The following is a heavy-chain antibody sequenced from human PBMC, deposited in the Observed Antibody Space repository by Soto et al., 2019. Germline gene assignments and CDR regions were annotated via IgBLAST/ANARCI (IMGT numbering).Heavy chain of an antibody. J-gene: IGHJ4*02. CDR3: ANWVEGTMVYFDY. V-gene: IGHV3-23*01. CDR2: LCGSGERT. D-gene: IGHD2-15*01. CDR1: GFTFSNYA. Sequence: GGSLRLSCAASGFTFSNYAITWAPQAPGKGLEWVYTLCGSGERTCSADYGKGGFTPSRDNYKSTLFLQMNSRRAEDTAVYYCANWVEGTMVYFDYWGQGTRVTVS.